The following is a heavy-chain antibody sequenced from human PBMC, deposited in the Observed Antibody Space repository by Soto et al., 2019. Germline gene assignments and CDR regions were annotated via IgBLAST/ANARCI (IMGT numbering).Heavy chain of an antibody. D-gene: IGHD1-26*01. CDR3: ARRIRWATLTGHYFDY. CDR1: GGSISSSSYY. Sequence: SETLSLTCTVSGGSISSSSYYWGWIRQPPGKGLEWIGSIYYSGSTYYNPSLKSRVTISVDTSKNQFSLKLSSVTAADTAVYYCARRIRWATLTGHYFDYWGQGTLVTVSS. CDR2: IYYSGST. V-gene: IGHV4-39*01. J-gene: IGHJ4*02.